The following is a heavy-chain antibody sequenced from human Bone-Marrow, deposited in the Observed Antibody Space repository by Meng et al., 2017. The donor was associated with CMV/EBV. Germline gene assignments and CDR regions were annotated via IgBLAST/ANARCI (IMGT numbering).Heavy chain of an antibody. D-gene: IGHD3-9*01. V-gene: IGHV4-34*01. CDR3: AGGGVLRYFDWSRRNWFDP. Sequence: SETLSLTCAVYGGSFSGYYWSWIRQPPGRGLEWIGEINHSGSTNYNPSLKSRVTISVDTSKTQFSLKLSSVTAADTAVYYCAGGGVLRYFDWSRRNWFDPWGQGTLVTVSS. J-gene: IGHJ5*02. CDR2: INHSGST. CDR1: GGSFSGYY.